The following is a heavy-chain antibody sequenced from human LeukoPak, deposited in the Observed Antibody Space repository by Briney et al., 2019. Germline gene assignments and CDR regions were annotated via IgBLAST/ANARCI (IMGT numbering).Heavy chain of an antibody. J-gene: IGHJ4*02. CDR1: GFSVNINY. CDR3: ARVQSGYYLDY. CDR2: MFTGGSI. Sequence: PGGSLRLSCAASGFSVNINYMTWVRQAPGKGLEWVSTMFTGGSIYYADSVKGRFTISRDISKNTFYLQMNSLRADDTAVYYCARVQSGYYLDYWGRGTLVTVSS. D-gene: IGHD3-3*01. V-gene: IGHV3-53*01.